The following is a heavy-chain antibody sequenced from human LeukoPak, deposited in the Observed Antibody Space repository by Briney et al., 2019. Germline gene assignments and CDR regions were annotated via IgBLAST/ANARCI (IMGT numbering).Heavy chain of an antibody. CDR3: GVCEDSSWYFWFDP. Sequence: ASVKVSCKASGYTFTSYGISWVRQAPGQGLEWMGWISAYNGNTNYAQKLQGRVTMTTDTSTSTAYMELRSLRSDDTAVYYCGVCEDSSWYFWFDPWGQGTLVTVSS. D-gene: IGHD6-13*01. CDR2: ISAYNGNT. V-gene: IGHV1-18*01. J-gene: IGHJ5*02. CDR1: GYTFTSYG.